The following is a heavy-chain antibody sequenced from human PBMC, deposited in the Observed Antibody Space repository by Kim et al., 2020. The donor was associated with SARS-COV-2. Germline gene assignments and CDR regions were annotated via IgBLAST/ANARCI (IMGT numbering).Heavy chain of an antibody. CDR2: INHSGST. V-gene: IGHV4-34*01. CDR3: ARGRGGTTVVTLGLGYYY. J-gene: IGHJ6*01. Sequence: SETLSLTCAVYGGSFSGYYWSWSRQPPGKGLEWIGEINHSGSTNYNPSLKSRVTISVDTSKNQFSLKLSSVTAADTAVYYCARGRGGTTVVTLGLGYYY. D-gene: IGHD4-17*01. CDR1: GGSFSGYY.